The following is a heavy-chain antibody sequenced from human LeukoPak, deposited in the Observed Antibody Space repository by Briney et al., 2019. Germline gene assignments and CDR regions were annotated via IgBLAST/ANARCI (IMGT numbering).Heavy chain of an antibody. CDR2: IYYSGST. D-gene: IGHD3-22*01. Sequence: PSETLSLTCTVSGGSISSSSYYWGWIRQPPGKGLEWIGSIYYSGSTYYNPSLKSRVTISVDTSKNQFSLKLSSVTAADTAVYYCARDCPYDSSGYYYWWFDPWGQGTLVTVSS. J-gene: IGHJ5*02. CDR3: ARDCPYDSSGYYYWWFDP. CDR1: GGSISSSSYY. V-gene: IGHV4-39*07.